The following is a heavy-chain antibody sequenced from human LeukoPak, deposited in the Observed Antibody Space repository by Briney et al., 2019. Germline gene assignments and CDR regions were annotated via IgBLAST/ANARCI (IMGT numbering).Heavy chain of an antibody. CDR2: IYTSGST. Sequence: SETLSLTCTVSGGSISSYYWSWIRQPAGKGLEWIGRIYTSGSTNYNPSLKSRVTISVDTSKNQFSLKLSSVTAADTAVYYCAISRVHCSGGSCYSEFDPWGQGTLVTVSS. D-gene: IGHD2-15*01. J-gene: IGHJ5*02. CDR3: AISRVHCSGGSCYSEFDP. CDR1: GGSISSYY. V-gene: IGHV4-4*07.